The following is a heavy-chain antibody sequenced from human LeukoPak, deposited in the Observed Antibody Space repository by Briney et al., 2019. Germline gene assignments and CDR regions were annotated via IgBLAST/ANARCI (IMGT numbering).Heavy chain of an antibody. V-gene: IGHV1-24*01. D-gene: IGHD6-13*01. CDR2: FDPEDGET. J-gene: IGHJ4*02. Sequence: GASVKVSCKVSGYTLTELSMHWVRQAPGKGLEWMGGFDPEDGETIYAQKFQGRVTMTEDTSTDTAYMELSSLRSEDTAVYYCATGIAAAGTRDYWGQGTLVTVSS. CDR1: GYTLTELS. CDR3: ATGIAAAGTRDY.